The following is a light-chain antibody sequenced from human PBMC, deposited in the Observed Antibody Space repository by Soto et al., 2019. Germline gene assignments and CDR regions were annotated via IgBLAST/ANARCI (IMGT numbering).Light chain of an antibody. CDR2: WAA. CDR3: QQYYNPLT. Sequence: DIVMTQSPDSLAVSLGERATINCKSSQSVLYISNNKNYLAWYQQKPGQPAKLPIYWAATRESGVPDRCNGSGSGTDFTLTSSSLQAEDVAVYYCQQYYNPLTFGGGTKVEIK. V-gene: IGKV4-1*01. CDR1: QSVLYISNNKNY. J-gene: IGKJ4*01.